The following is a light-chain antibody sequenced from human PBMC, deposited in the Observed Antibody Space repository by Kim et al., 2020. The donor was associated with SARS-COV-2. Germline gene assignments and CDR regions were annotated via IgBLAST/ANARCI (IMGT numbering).Light chain of an antibody. V-gene: IGKV3-11*01. CDR2: DAS. CDR3: QQRSNL. Sequence: TLSLSPGERATLSCRASQSVSSYLAWYQQKPGQAPRLLIYDASNRATGIPARFSGSGSGTDFTLTISSLEPEDFAVYYCQQRSNLFGQGTRLEIK. CDR1: QSVSSY. J-gene: IGKJ5*01.